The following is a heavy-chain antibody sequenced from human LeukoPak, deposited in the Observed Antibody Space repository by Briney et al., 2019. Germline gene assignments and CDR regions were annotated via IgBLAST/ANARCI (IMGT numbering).Heavy chain of an antibody. J-gene: IGHJ4*02. D-gene: IGHD3-10*01. CDR3: ARDQNDLLLGLDY. V-gene: IGHV1-69*04. Sequence: SVKVSCKASGGTFSSYAISWVRQAPGQGLEWMGRIIPILGIANYAQKFQGRVTITADKSTSTAYMELSSLRSEDTAVYFCARDQNDLLLGLDYWGQGTLVSVSS. CDR2: IIPILGIA. CDR1: GGTFSSYA.